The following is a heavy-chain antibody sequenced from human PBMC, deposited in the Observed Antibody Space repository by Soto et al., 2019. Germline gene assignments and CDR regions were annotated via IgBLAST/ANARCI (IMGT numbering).Heavy chain of an antibody. V-gene: IGHV1-18*01. J-gene: IGHJ4*02. CDR1: GYTFTSYG. D-gene: IGHD3-3*01. Sequence: ASVKVSCKASGYTFTSYGISWVRQAPGQGLEWIGWISAYNGNTNYAQKLQERVTMTTDTSTSTAYMELSSLRSEDTAVYYCAANYDFWRGYDYWGQGTLVTVSS. CDR3: AANYDFWRGYDY. CDR2: ISAYNGNT.